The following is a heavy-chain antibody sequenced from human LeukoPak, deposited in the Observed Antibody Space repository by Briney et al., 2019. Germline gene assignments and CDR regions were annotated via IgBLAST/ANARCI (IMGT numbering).Heavy chain of an antibody. CDR3: ARDRSRPEYSSGWGPFDY. CDR2: IIPIFGTA. CDR1: GGTFSSYA. J-gene: IGHJ4*02. V-gene: IGHV1-69*05. D-gene: IGHD6-19*01. Sequence: SVKVSCKASGGTFSSYAISWVRQAPGQGLEWMGGIIPIFGTANYAQKFQGRVTITTDESTSTDYMELSSLRSEDTAVYYCARDRSRPEYSSGWGPFDYWGQGTLVTVSS.